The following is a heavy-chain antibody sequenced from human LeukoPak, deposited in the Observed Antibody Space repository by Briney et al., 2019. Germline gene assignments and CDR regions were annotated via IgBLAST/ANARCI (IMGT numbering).Heavy chain of an antibody. CDR3: AKKGQADDDGKPD. D-gene: IGHD1-1*01. CDR2: GSESGGT. J-gene: IGHJ4*02. CDR1: GGSLNGHY. Sequence: PSETLSLTCAVYGGSLNGHYWSWIRQPPGKGLEGIGEGSESGGTKFNPSLKSRVTISADTSKNQFSLKVKSVTAADTAVYYCAKKGQADDDGKPDWGQGTLVTVSS. V-gene: IGHV4-34*01.